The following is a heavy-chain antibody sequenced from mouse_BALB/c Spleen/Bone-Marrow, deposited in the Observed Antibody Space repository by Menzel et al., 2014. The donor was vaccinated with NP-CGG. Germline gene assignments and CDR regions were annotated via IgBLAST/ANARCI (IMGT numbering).Heavy chain of an antibody. V-gene: IGHV2-9-2*01. Sequence: QVQLKQSGPGLVAPSQSLSIPCTVSGFSLTSYDISWIRQPPGKGLEWLGVIWTGGGTNYNSAFMSRLSIAKDNSKSQVFLKMNSLQTDDTAMYYCVRAGDYDETWFLYWGQGTLVTVSA. CDR1: GFSLTSYD. J-gene: IGHJ3*01. CDR3: VRAGDYDETWFLY. CDR2: IWTGGGT. D-gene: IGHD2-4*01.